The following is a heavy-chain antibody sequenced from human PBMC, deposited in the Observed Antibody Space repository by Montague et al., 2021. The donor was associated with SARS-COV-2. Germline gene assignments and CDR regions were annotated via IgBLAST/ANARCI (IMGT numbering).Heavy chain of an antibody. Sequence: SETLSLTCTVSGGSMNSYYWSWIRQPPGKGLEWIGYIFYSGDTNNNPSLKSRVTISVDTSKNQFSLKQTSVTAADTAVYYCARESGFLDAFDIWGQGTMVTVSS. CDR2: IFYSGDT. V-gene: IGHV4-59*01. CDR3: ARESGFLDAFDI. D-gene: IGHD1-14*01. J-gene: IGHJ3*02. CDR1: GGSMNSYY.